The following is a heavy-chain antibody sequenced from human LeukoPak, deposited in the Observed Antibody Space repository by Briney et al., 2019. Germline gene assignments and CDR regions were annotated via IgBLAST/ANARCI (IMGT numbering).Heavy chain of an antibody. J-gene: IGHJ5*02. D-gene: IGHD2-21*02. CDR3: ARSIGWLPSTNVVTAKGWFDP. Sequence: SQTLSLTCTVSGGSISSGSYYWSWIRQPAGKGLEWIGRIYTSGSTNYNPSLKSRVTISVDTSKNQFSLKQSSVTAADTAVYYCARSIGWLPSTNVVTAKGWFDPWGQGTLVTVSS. CDR2: IYTSGST. V-gene: IGHV4-61*02. CDR1: GGSISSGSYY.